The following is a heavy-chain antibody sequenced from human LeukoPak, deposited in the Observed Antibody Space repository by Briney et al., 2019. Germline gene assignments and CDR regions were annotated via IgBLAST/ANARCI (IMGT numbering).Heavy chain of an antibody. V-gene: IGHV1-69*04. CDR2: IIPILGIA. CDR3: ARELELAFDY. CDR1: GGTFSSYT. J-gene: IGHJ4*02. Sequence: ASVKVSCKASGGTFSSYTISWVRQAPGQGREWMGRIIPILGIANYAQKFQGRVTITADKSTSTAYMELSSLRSEDTAVYYCARELELAFDYWGQGTLVTVSS. D-gene: IGHD5-24*01.